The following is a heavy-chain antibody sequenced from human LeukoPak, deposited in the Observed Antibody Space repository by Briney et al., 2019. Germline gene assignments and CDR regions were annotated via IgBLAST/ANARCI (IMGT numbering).Heavy chain of an antibody. J-gene: IGHJ2*01. CDR2: IYYSGST. CDR1: GGSISNYY. CDR3: ARDRCAGCWYFDL. V-gene: IGHV4-59*12. D-gene: IGHD4-17*01. Sequence: PSETLSPTCTVSGGSISNYYWSWIRQPPGKGLEWIGYIYYSGSTNYNPSLKSRVTISVDTSKNQFSLKLSSVTAADTAVYYCARDRCAGCWYFDLWGRGTLVTVSS.